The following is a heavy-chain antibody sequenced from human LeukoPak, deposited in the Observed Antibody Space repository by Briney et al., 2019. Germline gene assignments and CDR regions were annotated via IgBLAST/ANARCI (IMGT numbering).Heavy chain of an antibody. D-gene: IGHD4-17*01. J-gene: IGHJ4*02. CDR2: IIPIFGTA. CDR1: GGTFSSYA. Sequence: GASVKVSRKASGGTFSSYAISWVRQAPGQGLEWMGGIIPIFGTANYAQKFQGRVTITADESTSTAYMELSSLRSEDTAVYYCARGTTVTTFDILGYWGQGTLVTVSS. V-gene: IGHV1-69*01. CDR3: ARGTTVTTFDILGY.